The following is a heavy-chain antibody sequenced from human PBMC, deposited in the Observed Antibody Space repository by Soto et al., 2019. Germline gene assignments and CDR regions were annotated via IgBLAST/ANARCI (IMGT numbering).Heavy chain of an antibody. V-gene: IGHV3-9*01. CDR3: AKGTYDSSGYYTAPDY. Sequence: GGSLRLSCAASGFSFDDYAMHWVRQAPGRGLEWVSGITWSSGYIGYADSVKGRFTISKDNAKNSLYLKMNSLRPEDTAVYYCAKGTYDSSGYYTAPDYWGQGTLVTVSS. J-gene: IGHJ4*02. D-gene: IGHD3-22*01. CDR2: ITWSSGYI. CDR1: GFSFDDYA.